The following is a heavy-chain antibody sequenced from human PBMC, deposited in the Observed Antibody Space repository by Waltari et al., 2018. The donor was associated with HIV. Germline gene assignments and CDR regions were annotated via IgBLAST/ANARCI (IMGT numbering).Heavy chain of an antibody. D-gene: IGHD3-10*01. CDR2: IYSGGST. Sequence: EVQLVESGGGLIQPGGSLRPSCAASGFTVSTNYMSWARQTPGKGLEWVSVIYSGGSTYYADSAKGRFTISRDNSKNTLYLRMNSLRAEDTAVYYCARGAKLFGELLYLDYWGQGTLVTVSS. V-gene: IGHV3-53*01. CDR1: GFTVSTNY. J-gene: IGHJ4*02. CDR3: ARGAKLFGELLYLDY.